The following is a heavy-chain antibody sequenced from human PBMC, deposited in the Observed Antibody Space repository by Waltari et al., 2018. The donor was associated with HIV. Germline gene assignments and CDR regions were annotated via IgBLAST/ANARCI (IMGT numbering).Heavy chain of an antibody. CDR1: GGSTSSYY. V-gene: IGHV4-59*01. CDR2: IYYSGSI. Sequence: QVQLQESGPGLVQPSETLSLTCTVSGGSTSSYYWSWIRQPPGKGLEWIGYIYYSGSINYNPSLKSRVTISVDTSKNQFSLKLSSVTAADTAMYYCARGSWWFGELFHDAFDIWGQGTMVTVSS. CDR3: ARGSWWFGELFHDAFDI. D-gene: IGHD3-10*01. J-gene: IGHJ3*02.